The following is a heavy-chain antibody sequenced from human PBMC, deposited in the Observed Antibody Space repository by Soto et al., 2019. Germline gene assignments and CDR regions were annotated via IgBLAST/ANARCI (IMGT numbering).Heavy chain of an antibody. Sequence: GGSLRLSCAASGFTFSSYAMSWVRQAPGKGLEWVSAISGSGGSTYYADSVKGRFTISRDNSKNTLYLQMNSLRAEDTAVYYCAKGNDDYDRPYYYYYYYMDVWGKGTTVTVSS. J-gene: IGHJ6*03. V-gene: IGHV3-23*01. CDR1: GFTFSSYA. CDR2: ISGSGGST. D-gene: IGHD4-17*01. CDR3: AKGNDDYDRPYYYYYYYMDV.